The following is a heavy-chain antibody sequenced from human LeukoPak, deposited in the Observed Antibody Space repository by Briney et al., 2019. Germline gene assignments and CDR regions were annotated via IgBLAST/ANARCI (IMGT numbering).Heavy chain of an antibody. CDR1: GYSFTSYW. CDR3: ARLFYMATISGWFDP. D-gene: IGHD5-12*01. V-gene: IGHV5-51*01. CDR2: IYPGDSDT. J-gene: IGHJ5*02. Sequence: GESLKISCKGSGYSFTSYWIGWVRQMPGKGLEWMGIIYPGDSDTRYSPSFQGQVTVSADKSISTAYLQWSSLKASDTAMYYCARLFYMATISGWFDPWGQGTLVTVSS.